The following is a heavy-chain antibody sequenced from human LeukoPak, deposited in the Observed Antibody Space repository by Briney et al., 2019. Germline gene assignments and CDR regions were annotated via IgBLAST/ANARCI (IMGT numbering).Heavy chain of an antibody. D-gene: IGHD2-2*01. CDR3: AKDRVTSSRWFDP. CDR1: GFIFSTYG. V-gene: IGHV3-30*18. J-gene: IGHJ5*02. CDR2: ISYDGGNK. Sequence: GGSLRLPCAASGFIFSTYGMHWVRQAPGKGLEWAAFISYDGGNKYYADSVKGRFSISRDNSKKTLYLQMNSLRDEDTAVYYCAKDRVTSSRWFDPWGQGTLVTVSS.